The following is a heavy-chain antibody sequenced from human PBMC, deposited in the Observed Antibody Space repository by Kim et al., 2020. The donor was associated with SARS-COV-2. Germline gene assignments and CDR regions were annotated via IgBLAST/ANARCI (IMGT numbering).Heavy chain of an antibody. CDR1: GGTFSSYA. CDR3: AKGAMYYYDSSGQHGAFDI. J-gene: IGHJ3*02. Sequence: SVKVSCKASGGTFSSYAISWVRQAPGQGLEWMGGIIPIFGTANYAQKFQGRVTITADESTSTAYMELSSLRSEDTAVYYCAKGAMYYYDSSGQHGAFDIWGQGTMVTVSS. V-gene: IGHV1-69*13. CDR2: IIPIFGTA. D-gene: IGHD3-22*01.